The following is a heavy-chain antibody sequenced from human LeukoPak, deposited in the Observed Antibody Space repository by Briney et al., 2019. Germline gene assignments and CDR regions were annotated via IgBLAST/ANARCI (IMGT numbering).Heavy chain of an antibody. V-gene: IGHV1-46*01. J-gene: IGHJ5*02. CDR1: GYTFTSYY. CDR2: INPSGGST. D-gene: IGHD3-22*01. Sequence: GASVKVSCKASGYTFTSYYMHWVRQAPGQGLEWMGIINPSGGSTSYAQKFQGRVTMTRDTSISTAYMELSRLRSDDTAVYYCARSPYYYDSSGYFSWFDPWGQGTLVTVSS. CDR3: ARSPYYYDSSGYFSWFDP.